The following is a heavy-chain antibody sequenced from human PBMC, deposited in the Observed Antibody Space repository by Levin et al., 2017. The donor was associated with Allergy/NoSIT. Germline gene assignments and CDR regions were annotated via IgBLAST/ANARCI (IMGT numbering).Heavy chain of an antibody. Sequence: SETLSLTCTVSGDSVSGGSYYWNWIRQSPGKALEWIGFIYYTGSTNYNPSLKSRVTISLDTSKNQFSLKLASVTAADTAVYYCATLYSSSSGLDYWGQGTLVTASS. V-gene: IGHV4-61*01. CDR1: GDSVSGGSYY. J-gene: IGHJ4*02. CDR2: IYYTGST. D-gene: IGHD6-6*01. CDR3: ATLYSSSSGLDY.